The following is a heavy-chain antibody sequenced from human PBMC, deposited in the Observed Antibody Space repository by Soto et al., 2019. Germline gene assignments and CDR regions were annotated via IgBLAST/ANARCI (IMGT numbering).Heavy chain of an antibody. J-gene: IGHJ5*02. V-gene: IGHV1-69*13. CDR3: AREFALGSDSSGYYINWFDP. D-gene: IGHD3-22*01. CDR1: GGTFSSYA. Sequence: SVKVSCKASGGTFSSYAISWVRQAPGQGLEWMGGIIPIFGTANYAQKFQGRVTITADESTSTAYMELSSLRSEDTAVYYCAREFALGSDSSGYYINWFDPWGQGTLVTVSS. CDR2: IIPIFGTA.